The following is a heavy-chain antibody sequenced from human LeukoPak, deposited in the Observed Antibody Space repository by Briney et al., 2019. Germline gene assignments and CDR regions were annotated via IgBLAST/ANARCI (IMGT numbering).Heavy chain of an antibody. CDR2: IYYSGST. V-gene: IGHV4-59*01. CDR3: AASSGWFDP. D-gene: IGHD3-10*01. CDR1: GGSISSYY. Sequence: SETLSLTCTVSGGSISSYYWSWIRQPPGKGLEWIGYIYYSGSTNYNPSLKSRVTISVDMSKNQFSLKLSSVTAADTAMYYCAASSGWFDPWGQGTLVTVSS. J-gene: IGHJ5*02.